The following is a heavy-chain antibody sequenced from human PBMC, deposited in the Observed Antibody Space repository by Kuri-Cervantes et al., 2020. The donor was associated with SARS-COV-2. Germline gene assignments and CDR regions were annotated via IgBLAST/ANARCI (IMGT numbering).Heavy chain of an antibody. D-gene: IGHD3-22*01. J-gene: IGHJ6*03. CDR3: ASLLGWYDSSGYYHYYYMDV. CDR1: GGTFSSYA. CDR2: IIPIFGTA. Sequence: SVKVSCKASGGTFSSYAISWVRQAPGQGLEWMGGIIPIFGTANYAQKFQGRVTITTDESTSTAYMELSSLRSEDTAVYYCASLLGWYDSSGYYHYYYMDVWGQGTLVTVSS. V-gene: IGHV1-69*05.